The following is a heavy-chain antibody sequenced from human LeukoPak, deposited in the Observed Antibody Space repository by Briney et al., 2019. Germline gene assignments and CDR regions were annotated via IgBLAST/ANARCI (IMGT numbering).Heavy chain of an antibody. CDR1: GFTFSSYS. D-gene: IGHD1-20*01. Sequence: PGGSLRLSCAASGFTFSSYSMNWVRQAPGKGLEWVSSISSSSSYIYYADSVKGRFTISRDNAKNSLYLQMNSLRAEDTAVYYCARDFARLSYNWNGEGAFDIWGQGTMVTVSS. V-gene: IGHV3-21*01. CDR2: ISSSSSYI. CDR3: ARDFARLSYNWNGEGAFDI. J-gene: IGHJ3*02.